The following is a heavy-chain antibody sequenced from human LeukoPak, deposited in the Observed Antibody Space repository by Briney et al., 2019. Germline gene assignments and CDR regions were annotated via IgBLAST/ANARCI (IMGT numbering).Heavy chain of an antibody. Sequence: PGGSLRLSCAASGFTVSSNYMNWVRQAPGKGLEWVAVVYSGGTTYYADSVKGRFTIPRDNSKNTLYLQMNSLRAEDTAVYYCARADYFDYWGQGTLVTVSS. J-gene: IGHJ4*02. CDR1: GFTVSSNY. CDR2: VYSGGTT. V-gene: IGHV3-53*01. CDR3: ARADYFDY.